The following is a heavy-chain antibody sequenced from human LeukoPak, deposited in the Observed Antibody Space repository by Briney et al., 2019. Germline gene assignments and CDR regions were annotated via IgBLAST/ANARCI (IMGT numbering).Heavy chain of an antibody. CDR2: ISGSGSRT. D-gene: IGHD4-23*01. V-gene: IGHV3-23*01. CDR1: GFTFSNYA. CDR3: AKDWTTVVTPKGYYFDS. J-gene: IGHJ4*02. Sequence: PGGSLRLSCAASGFTFSNYAMNWVRQASGKGLEWVSRISGSGSRTYYADSVKGRFTISRDNSKNTLSLQMDSLRVEDTAVYYCAKDWTTVVTPKGYYFDSWGQGTLVTVSS.